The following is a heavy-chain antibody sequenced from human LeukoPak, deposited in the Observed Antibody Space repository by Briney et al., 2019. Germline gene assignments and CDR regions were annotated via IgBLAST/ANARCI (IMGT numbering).Heavy chain of an antibody. CDR3: ARLGSCSGGSCYSTPYYGMDV. V-gene: IGHV3-11*01. D-gene: IGHD2-15*01. J-gene: IGHJ6*02. CDR1: GFTFSDYY. CDR2: ISSSGSGSGSGSTI. Sequence: GGSLRLSCAASGFTFSDYYMSWIRQAPGKGLEWVSYISSSGSGSGSGSTIYYADSVKGRFTISRDNAKNSLYLQMNSLRAEDTAVYYCARLGSCSGGSCYSTPYYGMDVWGQGTTVTVSS.